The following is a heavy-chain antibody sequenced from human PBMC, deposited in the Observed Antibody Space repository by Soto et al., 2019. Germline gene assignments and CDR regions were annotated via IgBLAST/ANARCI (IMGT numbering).Heavy chain of an antibody. CDR1: GFTFSSYA. Sequence: GGSLRLSCAASGFTFSSYAMHWVRQAPGKGLEWVAVISYDGSNKYYADSVKGRFTISRDNSKNTLYLQMNSLRAEDTAVYYCARDQGRDWNYVVSYYYYGMDVWGQGTTVTV. J-gene: IGHJ6*02. CDR3: ARDQGRDWNYVVSYYYYGMDV. CDR2: ISYDGSNK. V-gene: IGHV3-30-3*01. D-gene: IGHD1-7*01.